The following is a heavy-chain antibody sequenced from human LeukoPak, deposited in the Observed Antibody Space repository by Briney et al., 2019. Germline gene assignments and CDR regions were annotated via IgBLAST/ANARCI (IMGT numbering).Heavy chain of an antibody. V-gene: IGHV1-8*03. CDR3: ASPYIAARSKAFDY. CDR1: GYTFTNYD. CDR2: MNPHSGNA. Sequence: EASVKVSCKASGYTFTNYDINWVRQATGQGLEWMGWMNPHSGNAGYAQKFQGRVTFTRNTPINTAYMELSSLRSEDTAVYYCASPYIAARSKAFDYWGQGTLVTVSS. J-gene: IGHJ4*02. D-gene: IGHD6-6*01.